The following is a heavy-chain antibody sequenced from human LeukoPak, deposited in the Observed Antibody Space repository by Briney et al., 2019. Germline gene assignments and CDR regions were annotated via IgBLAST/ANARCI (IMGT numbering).Heavy chain of an antibody. V-gene: IGHV3-30*03. CDR1: GFTFSSYS. CDR2: ISYDGSNK. Sequence: GGSLRLSCAASGFTFSSYSMNWVRQAPGKGLEWVAVISYDGSNKYYADSVKGRFTISRDNSKNTLYLQMNSLRAEDTAVYYCARDKDILTGYPQGYFDYWGQGTLVTVSS. J-gene: IGHJ4*02. D-gene: IGHD3-9*01. CDR3: ARDKDILTGYPQGYFDY.